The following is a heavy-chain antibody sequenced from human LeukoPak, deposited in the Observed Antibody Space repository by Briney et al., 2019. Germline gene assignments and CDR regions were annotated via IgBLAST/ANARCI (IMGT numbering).Heavy chain of an antibody. V-gene: IGHV1-18*01. J-gene: IGHJ6*02. CDR2: ISAYNGNT. Sequence: ASVKVSCKASGYTFTSYGISWVRQAPGQGLEWMGWISAYNGNTNYAQKLQGRVTMTTDTSTSTAYMELRSLRSDDTAVYYCASGGPESSGWYRGTPLYYYGMDVWGQGTTVTVSS. CDR1: GYTFTSYG. CDR3: ASGGPESSGWYRGTPLYYYGMDV. D-gene: IGHD6-13*01.